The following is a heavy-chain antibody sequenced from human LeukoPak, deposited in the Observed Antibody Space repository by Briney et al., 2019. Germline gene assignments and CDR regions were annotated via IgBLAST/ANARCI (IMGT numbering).Heavy chain of an antibody. CDR3: ARGSRYSGSYPFDY. CDR1: GGSISSYY. D-gene: IGHD1-26*01. CDR2: IYYSGST. Sequence: SETLSLTCTVSGGSISSYYWSWIRQPPGKGLEWIGYIYYSGSTNYNPSLKSRVTISVDTSKNQFSLKLSSVTAADTAVYYCARGSRYSGSYPFDYWGQGTLVTVSS. V-gene: IGHV4-59*08. J-gene: IGHJ4*02.